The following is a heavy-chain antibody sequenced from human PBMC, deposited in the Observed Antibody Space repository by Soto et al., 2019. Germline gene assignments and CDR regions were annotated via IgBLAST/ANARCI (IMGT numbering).Heavy chain of an antibody. Sequence: GGSLRLSCAASGFTFSIYGMHWVRQAPGKGLEWVAVMSYDGTKKYYGDSVKGRFTISRDNSKNTLYLQMNSLRAEDTAVYYCANSHTSSWYYFAYWGQGTLVTVSS. D-gene: IGHD6-13*01. V-gene: IGHV3-30*18. J-gene: IGHJ4*02. CDR3: ANSHTSSWYYFAY. CDR1: GFTFSIYG. CDR2: MSYDGTKK.